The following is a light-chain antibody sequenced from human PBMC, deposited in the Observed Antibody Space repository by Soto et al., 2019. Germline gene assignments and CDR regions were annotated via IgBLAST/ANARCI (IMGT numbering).Light chain of an antibody. CDR2: SNN. J-gene: IGLJ2*01. CDR1: SSNIGTNT. V-gene: IGLV1-44*01. Sequence: QSVLTQPTSASGTPGQRVTIYCSGSSSNIGTNTVNWYQHLPGSAPKLLIYSNNQRPSGVPDRFSGSKSGTSASLAISGLQPDDEADYYCEAWDGSLNVVLFGGGTKLTVL. CDR3: EAWDGSLNVVL.